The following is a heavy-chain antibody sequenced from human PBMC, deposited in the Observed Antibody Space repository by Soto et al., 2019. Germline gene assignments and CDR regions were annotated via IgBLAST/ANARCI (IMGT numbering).Heavy chain of an antibody. CDR1: GYSFTSYW. CDR3: ATTTSGTGCYRCGMDV. Sequence: PGESLKISCKGSGYSFTSYWIGWVRQMPGKGLEWMGIIYPGDSDTRYSPSFQGQVTISADKSISTAYLQWSSLKASDTAMYYCATTTSGTGCYRCGMDVWGQGTTVTVSS. V-gene: IGHV5-51*01. J-gene: IGHJ6*02. D-gene: IGHD2-2*01. CDR2: IYPGDSDT.